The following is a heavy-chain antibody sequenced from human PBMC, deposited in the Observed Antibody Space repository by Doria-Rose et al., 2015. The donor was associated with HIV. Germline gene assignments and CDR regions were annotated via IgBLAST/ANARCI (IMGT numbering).Heavy chain of an antibody. CDR2: INHSGSA. J-gene: IGHJ2*01. D-gene: IGHD2-15*01. CDR3: ARKMRMTLRYFDV. V-gene: IGHV4-34*01. Sequence: WIRQPPGKGLEWIGEINHSGSANYNPSPKSRVTMSVDTSKNQFSLTLYSVTAADTSLYYCARKMRMTLRYFDVWGRGSLVAVSS.